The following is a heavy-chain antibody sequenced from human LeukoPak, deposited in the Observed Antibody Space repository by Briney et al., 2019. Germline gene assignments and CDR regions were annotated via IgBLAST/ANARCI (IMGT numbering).Heavy chain of an antibody. CDR2: ISAYNGNT. D-gene: IGHD3-16*02. J-gene: IGHJ4*02. CDR1: GYTFTSYG. V-gene: IGHV1-18*01. CDR3: ARDRYYDYVWGSYRFDY. Sequence: ASVKVSCKASGYTFTSYGISWVRQAPGQGLEWMGWISAYNGNTNYAQKLQGRVTMTTDTSTSTAYMELRSPRSDDTAVYYCARDRYYDYVWGSYRFDYWGQGTLVTVSS.